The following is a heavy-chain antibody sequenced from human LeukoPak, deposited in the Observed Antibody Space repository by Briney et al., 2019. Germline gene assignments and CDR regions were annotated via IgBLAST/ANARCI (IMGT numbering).Heavy chain of an antibody. V-gene: IGHV4-38-2*02. CDR1: GYSISGGYY. J-gene: IGHJ4*02. Sequence: SETLSLTCTVSGYSISGGYYWGWIRQPPGRGLEWIGSISHSGSTYYNPSLKSRVTISVDTSKNQFSLKLTSVTAADTAVYYCARAIEVGAMTPFDYWGQGTLVTVSS. CDR3: ARAIEVGAMTPFDY. D-gene: IGHD1-26*01. CDR2: ISHSGST.